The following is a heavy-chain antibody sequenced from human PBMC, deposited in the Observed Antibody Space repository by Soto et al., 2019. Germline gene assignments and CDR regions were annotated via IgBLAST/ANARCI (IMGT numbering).Heavy chain of an antibody. CDR1: GGSFSGYY. V-gene: IGHV4-34*01. CDR2: INHSGST. Sequence: SETLSLTRAVYGGSFSGYYWSWIRQPPGKGLEWIGEINHSGSTNYNPSLKSRVTISVDTSKNQFSLKLSSVTAADTAVYYCARGSSGWYLDYWGQGTLVTVSS. CDR3: ARGSSGWYLDY. J-gene: IGHJ4*02. D-gene: IGHD6-19*01.